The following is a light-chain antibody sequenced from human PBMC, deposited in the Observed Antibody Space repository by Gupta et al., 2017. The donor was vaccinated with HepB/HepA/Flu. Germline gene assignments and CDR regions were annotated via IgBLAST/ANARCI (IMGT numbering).Light chain of an antibody. Sequence: DIQMTQSPSSLSSSSGDRVTITCQASQNINNFLNWYQQKPGKAPKLLIHDASSLHSGVPPRFSGSGSGTDFTLTISSLQPEDSATFYCQQKDNSPWTFGQGTKVEIK. CDR1: QNINNF. CDR3: QQKDNSPWT. J-gene: IGKJ1*01. CDR2: DAS. V-gene: IGKV1-39*01.